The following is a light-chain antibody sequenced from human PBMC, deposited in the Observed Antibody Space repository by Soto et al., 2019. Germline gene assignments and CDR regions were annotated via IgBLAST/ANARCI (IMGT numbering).Light chain of an antibody. CDR2: KAS. Sequence: DLQLTQSPSSLSASVGDRVTITCRASQTISSWLAWFQQRPGKAPKLLIYKASTLKSGVSSRFSGSGSGTEFSLTITSLKPEDFATYYCQYLNGAPTITFGQGTRLEIK. V-gene: IGKV1-5*03. CDR1: QTISSW. CDR3: QYLNGAPTIT. J-gene: IGKJ5*01.